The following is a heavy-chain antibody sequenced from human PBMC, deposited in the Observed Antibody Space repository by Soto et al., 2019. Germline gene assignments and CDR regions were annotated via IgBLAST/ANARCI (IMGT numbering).Heavy chain of an antibody. CDR1: GGSISSYY. Sequence: PSETLSLTCTVSGGSISSYYWSWIRQPPGKGLEWIGYIYYSGSTNYNPSLKSRVTISVDTSKNQFSLKLSSVTAADTAVYYCARQQLPRDNWFDPWGQGTLVTVSS. CDR3: ARQQLPRDNWFDP. J-gene: IGHJ5*02. D-gene: IGHD6-13*01. CDR2: IYYSGST. V-gene: IGHV4-59*01.